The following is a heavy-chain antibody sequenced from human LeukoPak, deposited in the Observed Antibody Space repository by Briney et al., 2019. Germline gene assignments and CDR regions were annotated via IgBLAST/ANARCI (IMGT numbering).Heavy chain of an antibody. CDR2: IYPGDSDT. Sequence: GESLKISCKGSGYSFTSYWIGWVRQMPGKGLEWMGIIYPGDSDTRYSPSFQGQVAISADTSISTAYLQWTSLQDSDTAIYYCASVGYDTSGYDAFDIWGQGTRVTVSS. CDR1: GYSFTSYW. D-gene: IGHD3-22*01. J-gene: IGHJ3*02. CDR3: ASVGYDTSGYDAFDI. V-gene: IGHV5-51*01.